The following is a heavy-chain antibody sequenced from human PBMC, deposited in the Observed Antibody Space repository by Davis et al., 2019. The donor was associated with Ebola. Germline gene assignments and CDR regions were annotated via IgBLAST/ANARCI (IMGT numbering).Heavy chain of an antibody. V-gene: IGHV1-18*01. Sequence: ASVKVSCKASGYTFTRYGISWVRQAPGQGLEWMGWISAYNGNTNYAQKFQGRVTITADESTSTAYMELSSLRSEDTAVYYCARGKYSSSSGFDDYWGQGTLVTVSS. CDR1: GYTFTRYG. D-gene: IGHD6-6*01. J-gene: IGHJ4*02. CDR3: ARGKYSSSSGFDDY. CDR2: ISAYNGNT.